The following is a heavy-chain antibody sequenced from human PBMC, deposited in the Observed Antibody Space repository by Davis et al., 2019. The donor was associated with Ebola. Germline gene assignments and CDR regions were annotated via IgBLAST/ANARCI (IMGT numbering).Heavy chain of an antibody. D-gene: IGHD5-18*01. J-gene: IGHJ2*01. CDR1: GYTFTSYY. CDR2: INPSGGST. Sequence: ASVTVSCKASGYTFTSYYMHWVRPAPGQGLEWMGIINPSGGSTSYAQKFQGRVTLTRDTSTSTVYMELSSLRSEDTAVYYCAREKASYGRHWYFDLWGRGTLVTVSS. V-gene: IGHV1-46*01. CDR3: AREKASYGRHWYFDL.